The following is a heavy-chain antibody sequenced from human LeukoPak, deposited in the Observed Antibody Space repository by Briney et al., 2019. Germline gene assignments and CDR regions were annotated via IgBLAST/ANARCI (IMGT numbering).Heavy chain of an antibody. CDR2: IFHSGST. J-gene: IGHJ5*02. D-gene: IGHD6-6*01. Sequence: SETLSLTCSVSGYSISSGYYWGWIRQPPGKGLEWIGTIFHSGSTYYNPSLQSRVTISLDTSKNQFSLKLTSVTAADTAVYYCARPTARLGWFDPWGQGTLVTVSS. V-gene: IGHV4-38-2*01. CDR1: GYSISSGYY. CDR3: ARPTARLGWFDP.